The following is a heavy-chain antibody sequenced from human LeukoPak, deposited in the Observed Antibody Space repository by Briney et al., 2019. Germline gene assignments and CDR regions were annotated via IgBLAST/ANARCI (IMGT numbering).Heavy chain of an antibody. CDR2: ISKNGGA. J-gene: IGHJ6*03. D-gene: IGHD5/OR15-5a*01. CDR1: PGSMDSGLYY. Sequence: SETLSLTCAVSPGSMDSGLYYWTWIRQPAGKGLEWIGRISKNGGAPYNPSLRSRVTITVDTSNNHVSLKLTSVTAADTAVYYCARETKDIYSPSWGLYDTYYYIDAWGKGTTVTVSS. CDR3: ARETKDIYSPSWGLYDTYYYIDA. V-gene: IGHV4-61*02.